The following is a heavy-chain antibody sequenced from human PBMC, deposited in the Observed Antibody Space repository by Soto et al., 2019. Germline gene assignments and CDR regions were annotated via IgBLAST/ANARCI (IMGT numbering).Heavy chain of an antibody. CDR2: INAGNGNT. J-gene: IGHJ6*02. D-gene: IGHD2-8*01. CDR1: GYTFTSYA. Sequence: ASVKVSCKASGYTFTSYAMHWVRQAPGQRLEWMGWINAGNGNTKYSQKFQGRVTITRDTSASTAYMELSSLRSEDTAVYYCARRDVMVYYYYYGMDVWGQGTTVTVSS. V-gene: IGHV1-3*01. CDR3: ARRDVMVYYYYYGMDV.